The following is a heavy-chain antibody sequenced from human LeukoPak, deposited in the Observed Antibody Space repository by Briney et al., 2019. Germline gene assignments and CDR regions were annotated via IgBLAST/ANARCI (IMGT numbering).Heavy chain of an antibody. CDR2: ISGSDGSS. J-gene: IGHJ4*02. Sequence: PGGSLRLSCAASGFTFNSFVMNWVRQAPGKGLEWVSSISGSDGSSHYADFVKGRFTISRDNSKNTVYLQMNSLRVEDTAVYYCARGRSPLDSWGQGTLVTVSS. CDR1: GFTFNSFV. V-gene: IGHV3-23*01. CDR3: ARGRSPLDS.